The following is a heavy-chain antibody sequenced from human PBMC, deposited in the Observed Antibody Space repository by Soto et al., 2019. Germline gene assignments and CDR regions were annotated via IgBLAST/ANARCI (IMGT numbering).Heavy chain of an antibody. J-gene: IGHJ5*02. D-gene: IGHD5-18*01. CDR3: AREFRGYRYVNWFDP. V-gene: IGHV3-11*01. CDR2: ISSSGSTI. CDR1: GFTFSDYY. Sequence: GGSLRLSCAASGFTFSDYYMSWIRQAPGKGLEWVSYISSSGSTIYYADSVKGRFTISRDNAKNSLYLQMNSLRAEDTAVYYCAREFRGYRYVNWFDPWGQGTLVTVSS.